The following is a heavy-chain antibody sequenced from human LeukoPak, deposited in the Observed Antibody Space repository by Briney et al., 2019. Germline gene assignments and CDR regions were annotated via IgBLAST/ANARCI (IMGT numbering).Heavy chain of an antibody. CDR1: GGSFSGYY. D-gene: IGHD6-13*01. CDR2: INHSGST. CDR3: ARGSSYSSSWWVYYYYGMDV. Sequence: SETLSLTCAVYGGSFSGYYWSWIRQPPGKGLEWIGEINHSGSTNYNPYLKSRVTISVDTSKNQFSLKLSSVTAADTAVYYCARGSSYSSSWWVYYYYGMDVWGQGTTVTVSS. J-gene: IGHJ6*02. V-gene: IGHV4-34*01.